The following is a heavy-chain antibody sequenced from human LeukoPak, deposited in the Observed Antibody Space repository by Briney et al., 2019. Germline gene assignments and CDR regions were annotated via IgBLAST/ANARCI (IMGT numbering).Heavy chain of an antibody. CDR2: IYYSGST. Sequence: SETLSLTCTVSGGSISSYYWSWIRQPPGKGLEWIGYIYYSGSTNYNPSLKSRVTISVDTSKNQFSLKLSSVTAADTAVYYCARVAARRAFAFDIWGQGTMVTVSS. J-gene: IGHJ3*02. V-gene: IGHV4-59*01. CDR3: ARVAARRAFAFDI. D-gene: IGHD6-6*01. CDR1: GGSISSYY.